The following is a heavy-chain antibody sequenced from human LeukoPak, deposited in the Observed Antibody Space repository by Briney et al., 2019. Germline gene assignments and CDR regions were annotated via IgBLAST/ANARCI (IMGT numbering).Heavy chain of an antibody. J-gene: IGHJ4*02. Sequence: PSETLSLTCTVSGGSISSYYWSWIRQPPGKGPEWIGYIYYSGSTNYNPSLKSRVTISVDTSKNQFSLKLSSVTAADTAVYYCARDNSSSLGVFDYWGQGTLVTVSS. CDR1: GGSISSYY. CDR2: IYYSGST. CDR3: ARDNSSSLGVFDY. V-gene: IGHV4-59*01. D-gene: IGHD6-13*01.